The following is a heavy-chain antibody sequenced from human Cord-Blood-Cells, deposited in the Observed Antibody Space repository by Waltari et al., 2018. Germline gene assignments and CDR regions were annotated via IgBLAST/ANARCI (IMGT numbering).Heavy chain of an antibody. J-gene: IGHJ6*02. CDR3: ATLCSGVEATTYYYYGMDV. CDR2: FDPEDGET. Sequence: QVQLVQSGAEVKKPGASVKVSCKVSGYTLTELSMHWVRQAPGKGLEWMGGFDPEDGETIYAQKFQGRVTMTEDTSTDTAYMELSSLRSEDTAVYYCATLCSGVEATTYYYYGMDVWGQGTTVTVSS. V-gene: IGHV1-24*01. D-gene: IGHD3-10*02. CDR1: GYTLTELS.